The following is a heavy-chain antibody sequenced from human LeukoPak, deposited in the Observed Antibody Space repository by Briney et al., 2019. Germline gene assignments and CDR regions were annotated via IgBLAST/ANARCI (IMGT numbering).Heavy chain of an antibody. D-gene: IGHD6-13*01. Sequence: GGSLRPARAPSGLTVDDYGVGWVRQPAGKGLELVSCINLNGGSTGYQDSVKGRSTISRDNSNNSLYLQMNSLRAEDTALYYCARAAGIAAAFAGNEYNWFDPWGQGTLVTVSS. V-gene: IGHV3-20*04. CDR2: INLNGGST. CDR3: ARAAGIAAAFAGNEYNWFDP. J-gene: IGHJ5*02. CDR1: GLTVDDYG.